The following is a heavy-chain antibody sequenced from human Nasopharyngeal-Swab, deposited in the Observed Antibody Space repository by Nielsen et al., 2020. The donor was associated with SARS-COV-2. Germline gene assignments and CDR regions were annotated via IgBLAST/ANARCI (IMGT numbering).Heavy chain of an antibody. D-gene: IGHD6-19*01. Sequence: ASVKVSCKASGYTFTSYAMHWVRQAPGQRLEWMGWINAGNGNTKYSQKFQGRVTITRDTSASTAYMELSSLRSEDTAVYYCARDPYTSSGLYDYFDYWGQGTLVTVSS. V-gene: IGHV1-3*01. CDR2: INAGNGNT. CDR1: GYTFTSYA. J-gene: IGHJ4*02. CDR3: ARDPYTSSGLYDYFDY.